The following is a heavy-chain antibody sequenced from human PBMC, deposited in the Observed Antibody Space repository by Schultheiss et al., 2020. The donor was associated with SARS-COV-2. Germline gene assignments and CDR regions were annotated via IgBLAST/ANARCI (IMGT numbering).Heavy chain of an antibody. Sequence: SQTLSLTCTVSGGSISSYYWSWIRQPPGKGLEWIGRIYTSGSTNYNPSLKSRVTMSVDTSKSHFSLKLSSVTAADTAVYYCARQPLMKSYYYYYYYMDVWGKGTTVTVSS. V-gene: IGHV4-4*07. J-gene: IGHJ6*03. D-gene: IGHD1-26*01. CDR2: IYTSGST. CDR3: ARQPLMKSYYYYYYYMDV. CDR1: GGSISSYY.